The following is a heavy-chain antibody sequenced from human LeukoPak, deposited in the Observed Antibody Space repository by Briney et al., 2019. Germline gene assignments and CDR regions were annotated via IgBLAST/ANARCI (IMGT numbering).Heavy chain of an antibody. CDR3: ARTLTGYYNVPEYFQH. Sequence: GGSLRLSCAASGFTFSSYNMNWVRQAPGKGLEWVSSITSDSRYMYYADSVKSRFTISRDNAKNSLYLQMNSLRAEDTAVYYCARTLTGYYNVPEYFQHWGQGTLVTVSS. V-gene: IGHV3-21*01. CDR1: GFTFSSYN. D-gene: IGHD3-9*01. CDR2: ITSDSRYM. J-gene: IGHJ1*01.